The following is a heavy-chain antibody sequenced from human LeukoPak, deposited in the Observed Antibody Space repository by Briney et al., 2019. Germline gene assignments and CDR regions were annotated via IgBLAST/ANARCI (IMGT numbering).Heavy chain of an antibody. D-gene: IGHD2-15*01. Sequence: GASVRVSCKASGYTFTSYGISWVRQAPGQGLEWMGWTSAYNGNTNYAQKLQGRVTMTTDTSTSTAYMELRSLRSDDTAVYYCARVAVVAATAYYYYGMDVWGQGTTVTVSS. CDR1: GYTFTSYG. V-gene: IGHV1-18*01. CDR2: TSAYNGNT. J-gene: IGHJ6*02. CDR3: ARVAVVAATAYYYYGMDV.